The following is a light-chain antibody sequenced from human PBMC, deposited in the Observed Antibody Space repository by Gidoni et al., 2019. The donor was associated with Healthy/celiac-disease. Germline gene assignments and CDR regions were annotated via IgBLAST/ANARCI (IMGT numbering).Light chain of an antibody. Sequence: DIVLTQSPGTLSLSPGERATLSCRASQSVSSSYLAWYQQKPGQAHRLLIYGASSRATGIPDRFSGSGSGTDFTLTISRLEPEDFAVYYCQQYGSSPALTFGGGTKVEIK. CDR3: QQYGSSPALT. CDR2: GAS. J-gene: IGKJ4*01. V-gene: IGKV3-20*01. CDR1: QSVSSSY.